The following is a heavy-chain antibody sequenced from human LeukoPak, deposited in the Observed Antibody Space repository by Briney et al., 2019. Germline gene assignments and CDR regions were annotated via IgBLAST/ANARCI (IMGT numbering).Heavy chain of an antibody. CDR3: TTPAAGPRAEYSQY. J-gene: IGHJ1*01. Sequence: PGGYLRLSCAASGFTFSRYSMNWVRQAPGKGLEWVSSISNDAKYIYYADSLKGRFTVSRDNAKNSLYLQMNNLAVEDTAVYYCTTPAAGPRAEYSQYWGQGTLVTVSS. CDR2: ISNDAKYI. CDR1: GFTFSRYS. V-gene: IGHV3-21*01. D-gene: IGHD6-13*01.